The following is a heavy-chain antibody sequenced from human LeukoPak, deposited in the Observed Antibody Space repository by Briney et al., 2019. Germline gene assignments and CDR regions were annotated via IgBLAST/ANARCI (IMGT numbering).Heavy chain of an antibody. J-gene: IGHJ6*02. V-gene: IGHV4-4*07. D-gene: IGHD3-22*01. Sequence: SETLSLTCTVSGGSISSYYWSWIRQPAGKGLEWIGRIYTSGSTNYNPSLKSRVTMSVDTSKNQFSLKLRSVTAADTAVYYCARQVYDSAGYYSAEYYYGLDVWGQGTTVTVSS. CDR1: GGSISSYY. CDR3: ARQVYDSAGYYSAEYYYGLDV. CDR2: IYTSGST.